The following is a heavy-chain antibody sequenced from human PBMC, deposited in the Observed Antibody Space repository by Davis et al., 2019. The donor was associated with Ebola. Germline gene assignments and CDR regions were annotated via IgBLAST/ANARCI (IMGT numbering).Heavy chain of an antibody. CDR1: GGSISSSSYY. V-gene: IGHV4-61*05. CDR3: ARQYYYDSSGYYYDY. D-gene: IGHD3-22*01. J-gene: IGHJ4*02. Sequence: PSETLSLTCTVSGGSISSSSYYWSWIRQPPGKGLEWIGYIYYSGSTNYNPSLKSRVTISVDTSKNQFSLKLSSVTAADTAVYYCARQYYYDSSGYYYDYWGQGTLVTVSS. CDR2: IYYSGST.